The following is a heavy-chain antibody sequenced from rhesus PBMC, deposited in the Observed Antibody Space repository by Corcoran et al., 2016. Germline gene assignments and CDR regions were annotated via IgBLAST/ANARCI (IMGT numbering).Heavy chain of an antibody. CDR1: GFTFSSYD. Sequence: EVQLVESGGGLVQPGGSLRLSCAASGFTFSSYDMSWVRQALGKGLEWVSSISNTGKTIYYAGSVKGRFTISRDNAKNSLSLQMNSLKTEDTAVYYCTSITIFGLVIMNFDYWGQGVLVTVSS. J-gene: IGHJ4*01. V-gene: IGHV3S4*01. CDR2: ISNTGKTI. D-gene: IGHD3-3*01. CDR3: TSITIFGLVIMNFDY.